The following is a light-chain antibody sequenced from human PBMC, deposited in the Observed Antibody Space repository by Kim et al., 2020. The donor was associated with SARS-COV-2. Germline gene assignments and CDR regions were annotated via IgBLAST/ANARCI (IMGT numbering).Light chain of an antibody. Sequence: SASIGDRVTITCQASQDISIYLNWYQQKPGKAPKLLIYDASNLETGVPSRFSGSGSGTHFTFTINSLQPEDIATYYCQQYANFVLFGPGTKVDIK. CDR1: QDISIY. J-gene: IGKJ3*01. V-gene: IGKV1-33*01. CDR3: QQYANFVL. CDR2: DAS.